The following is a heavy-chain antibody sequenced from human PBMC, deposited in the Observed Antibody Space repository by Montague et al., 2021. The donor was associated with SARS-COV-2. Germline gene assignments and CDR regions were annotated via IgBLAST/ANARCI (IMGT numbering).Heavy chain of an antibody. CDR1: GGSIGSGSYY. J-gene: IGHJ4*02. CDR3: ARVVGFDFDY. D-gene: IGHD2-21*01. Sequence: TLSLTCTVSGGSIGSGSYYWSWIRQPAGKGLEWIGRIYTSGSTNYNPSLKGRVTISVDTSKNQFSLKLSSVTAADTAVYYCARVVGFDFDYWGQGTLVTVSS. V-gene: IGHV4-61*02. CDR2: IYTSGST.